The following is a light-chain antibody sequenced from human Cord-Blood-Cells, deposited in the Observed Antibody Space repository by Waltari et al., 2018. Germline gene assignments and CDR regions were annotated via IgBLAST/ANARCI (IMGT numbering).Light chain of an antibody. V-gene: IGKV4-1*01. Sequence: QSPDSLAVSVGERAAINCKSSQSVLYSSNNKNYLAWYHQKPGQPPKLLIYWASTRESGVPDRFSGSGSGTDFTLTISSLQAEDVAVYYCQQYYSTPITFGQGTRLEIK. CDR1: QSVLYSSNNKNY. CDR2: WAS. CDR3: QQYYSTPIT. J-gene: IGKJ5*01.